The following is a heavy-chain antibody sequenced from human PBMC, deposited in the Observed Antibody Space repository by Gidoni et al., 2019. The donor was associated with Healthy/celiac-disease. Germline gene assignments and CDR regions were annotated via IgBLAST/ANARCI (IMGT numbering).Heavy chain of an antibody. D-gene: IGHD3-10*01. CDR1: GFTFSSYE. CDR3: AGPLYGNYYYYGMDV. J-gene: IGHJ6*02. Sequence: EVQLVESGGGLVQPGGSLRLSGAASGFTFSSYEMNWVRQAPGKGLEWVSYISSSGSTIYYADSVKGRFTISRDNAKNSLYLQMNSLRAEDTAVYYCAGPLYGNYYYYGMDVWGQGTTVTVSS. V-gene: IGHV3-48*03. CDR2: ISSSGSTI.